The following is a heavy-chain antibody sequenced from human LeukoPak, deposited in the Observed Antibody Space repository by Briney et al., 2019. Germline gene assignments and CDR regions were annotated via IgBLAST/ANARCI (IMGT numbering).Heavy chain of an antibody. CDR1: GGSISSSSYY. CDR2: IYYSGST. V-gene: IGHV4-39*01. Sequence: SETLSLTCTVSGGSISSSSYYWGWIRQPPGKGLEWIGSIYYSGSTYYNPSLKSRVTISVDTSKNQFSLKLSSVTAADTAVYYCARHSIKRWSQSSAAFDIWGQGTMVTVSS. D-gene: IGHD5-24*01. CDR3: ARHSIKRWSQSSAAFDI. J-gene: IGHJ3*02.